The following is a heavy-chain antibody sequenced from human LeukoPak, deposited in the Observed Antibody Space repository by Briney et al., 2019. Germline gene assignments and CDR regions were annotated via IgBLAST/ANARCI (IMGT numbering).Heavy chain of an antibody. J-gene: IGHJ6*04. Sequence: SETLSLTCAVYGGSFSGYYWSWIRQPPGKGLEWIGEINHSGSTNYNPSLKSRVTISVDTSKNQFSLKLSSVTAAATAVYYCATREVTYYDFWSGYPMDVWGKGTTVTVSS. CDR1: GGSFSGYY. CDR2: INHSGST. V-gene: IGHV4-34*01. CDR3: ATREVTYYDFWSGYPMDV. D-gene: IGHD3-3*01.